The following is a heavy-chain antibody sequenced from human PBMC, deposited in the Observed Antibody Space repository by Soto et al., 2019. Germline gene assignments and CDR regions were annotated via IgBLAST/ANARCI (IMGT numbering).Heavy chain of an antibody. CDR1: GFTFHDYA. CDR2: ISWNSGMI. CDR3: AKEIVDAVVKGAFDI. J-gene: IGHJ3*02. V-gene: IGHV3-9*01. D-gene: IGHD3-22*01. Sequence: VQLLESGGGLVQPGGSLRLSCAASGFTFHDYAMHWVRQAPGKGLEWVSGISWNSGMIGYADSVKGRFTISRDNAKNSLYLQMNSLRAEDTALYHCAKEIVDAVVKGAFDIWGQGTMVTVSS.